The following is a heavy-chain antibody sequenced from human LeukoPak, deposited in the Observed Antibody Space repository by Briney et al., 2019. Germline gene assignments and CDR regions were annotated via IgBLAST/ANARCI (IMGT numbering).Heavy chain of an antibody. CDR2: IYYSGST. Sequence: SQTLSLTCTVSGGSISSGGYYWSWIRQHPGKGLEWIGYIYYSGSTYYNPSLKSRVTISVDTSKNQFSLRLSSVTAADTAVYYSARLASGSYGPLTPFDYWGQGTLVTVSS. D-gene: IGHD1-26*01. CDR3: ARLASGSYGPLTPFDY. V-gene: IGHV4-31*03. J-gene: IGHJ4*02. CDR1: GGSISSGGYY.